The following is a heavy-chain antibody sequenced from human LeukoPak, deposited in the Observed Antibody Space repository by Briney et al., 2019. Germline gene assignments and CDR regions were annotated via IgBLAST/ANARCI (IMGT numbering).Heavy chain of an antibody. CDR1: GFTVSSNY. D-gene: IGHD3-3*01. Sequence: GGSLRLSCAASGFTVSSNYMSWVRQAPGKGLEGVSIIYSGGSTYYADSVKGRFTISRDNSKNTLYLQMNSLRAEDTAVYYCAREAYDFWSGWRYGMDVWGQGTTVTVSS. CDR3: AREAYDFWSGWRYGMDV. V-gene: IGHV3-53*01. J-gene: IGHJ6*02. CDR2: IYSGGST.